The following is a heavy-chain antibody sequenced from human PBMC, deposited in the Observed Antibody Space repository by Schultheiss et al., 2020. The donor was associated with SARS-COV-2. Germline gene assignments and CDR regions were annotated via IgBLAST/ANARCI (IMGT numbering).Heavy chain of an antibody. CDR3: ASPPTEGTTRSLHY. Sequence: SETLSLTCAVYGGSFSGYYWSWIRQPPGKGLEWIGSIYYSGSTNYNPSLKSRVTISVDTSKNQFSLELNSVTAADTAVYYCASPPTEGTTRSLHYWGQGTLVTVSS. J-gene: IGHJ4*02. CDR2: IYYSGST. V-gene: IGHV4-34*01. CDR1: GGSFSGYY. D-gene: IGHD1-7*01.